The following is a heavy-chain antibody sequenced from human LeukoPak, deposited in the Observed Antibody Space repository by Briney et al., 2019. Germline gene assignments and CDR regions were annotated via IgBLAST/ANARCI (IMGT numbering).Heavy chain of an antibody. V-gene: IGHV3-11*01. D-gene: IGHD3-3*02. Sequence: GGSLRLSCAASGFPFSDYYMSWIRPAPGKGLEWVSYISSSGSTIYYADSVKGRFTISRDNAKNSLYLQMNSLIAEDTAVYYCARDRSIFGVGGNGYWGQGTLVTVSS. CDR3: ARDRSIFGVGGNGY. J-gene: IGHJ4*02. CDR1: GFPFSDYY. CDR2: ISSSGSTI.